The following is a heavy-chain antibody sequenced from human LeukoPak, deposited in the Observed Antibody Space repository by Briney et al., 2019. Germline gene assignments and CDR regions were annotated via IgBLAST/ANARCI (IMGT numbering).Heavy chain of an antibody. CDR2: ISVSDGST. CDR1: GFTFRSYG. Sequence: GGSLRLSCAASGFTFRSYGMSWVRQAPGKGLEWVSAISVSDGSTYYADSVKGRFTISRDNSKNTLYLQMNSLRAEDTAVYYCARDLGDYDYVWGSYHYWGQGTLVTVSS. V-gene: IGHV3-23*01. D-gene: IGHD3-16*01. J-gene: IGHJ4*02. CDR3: ARDLGDYDYVWGSYHY.